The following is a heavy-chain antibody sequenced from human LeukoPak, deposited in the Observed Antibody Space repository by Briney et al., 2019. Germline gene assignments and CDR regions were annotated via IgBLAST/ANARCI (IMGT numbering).Heavy chain of an antibody. D-gene: IGHD3-10*01. V-gene: IGHV1-8*01. Sequence: ASVKVSCKASGYTFTSYDINWVRQATGQGLEWMGWMNPNSGNTGYAQKFQGRVTMTRNTSISTAYMELSSLRSEDTAVYYCARVTMVQGVMAPGTFSLTRYYYYYMDVWGKGTTVTVSS. CDR1: GYTFTSYD. CDR3: ARVTMVQGVMAPGTFSLTRYYYYYMDV. J-gene: IGHJ6*03. CDR2: MNPNSGNT.